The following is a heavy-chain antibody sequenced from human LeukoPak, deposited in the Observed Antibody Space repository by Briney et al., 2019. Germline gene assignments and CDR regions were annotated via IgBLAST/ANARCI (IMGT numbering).Heavy chain of an antibody. CDR3: ARGGPDYYDTSGYSDY. CDR1: GFTFSSYV. D-gene: IGHD3-22*01. CDR2: ISDSGGST. J-gene: IGHJ4*02. V-gene: IGHV3-23*01. Sequence: GGSLRLSCAASGFTFSSYVMSWVRQAPGKGLEWVSVISDSGGSTYYADSVKGRFSISRDNAKKSVYLQMDSLRSEDTAVYYCARGGPDYYDTSGYSDYWGQGTLVTVSS.